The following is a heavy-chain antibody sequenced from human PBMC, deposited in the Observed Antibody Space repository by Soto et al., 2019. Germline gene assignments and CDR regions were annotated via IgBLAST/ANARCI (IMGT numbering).Heavy chain of an antibody. CDR1: GGSLTGYY. CDR3: ARGQEGIVATH. V-gene: IGHV4-34*01. CDR2: VKDGVST. Sequence: QVQLQQWGAGLLKPSETLSLTCTVNGGSLTGYYWSWLRQPPGKGLEWIGEVKDGVSTNYSPSLRGRVSIAADTSKNHLSLRLSSVTAADTAVYFCARGQEGIVATHWDQGALVTVSS. J-gene: IGHJ4*02. D-gene: IGHD5-12*01.